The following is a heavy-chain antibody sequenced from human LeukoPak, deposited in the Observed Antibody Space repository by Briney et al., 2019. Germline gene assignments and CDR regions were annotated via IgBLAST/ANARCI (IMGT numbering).Heavy chain of an antibody. V-gene: IGHV3-23*01. D-gene: IGHD1-1*01. J-gene: IGHJ4*02. CDR3: ARDPGYTIYYFDY. CDR1: GFTFNTYA. CDR2: VSGNGGST. Sequence: GGSLRLSCAASGFTFNTYAMSWVRQAPGKGLEWVSTVSGNGGSTYYADSVKGRFTISRDNSKATLSLQMNSLRAEDTALYYCARDPGYTIYYFDYWGQGTLVTVSS.